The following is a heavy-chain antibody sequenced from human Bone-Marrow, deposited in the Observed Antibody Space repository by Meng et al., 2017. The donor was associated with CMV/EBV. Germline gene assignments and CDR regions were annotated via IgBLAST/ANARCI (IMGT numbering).Heavy chain of an antibody. CDR1: GGSISSYY. CDR3: ARLGELAAAGDY. D-gene: IGHD6-13*01. V-gene: IGHV4-39*01. CDR2: IYYSGST. Sequence: SETLSLTCTVSGGSISSYYWGWIRQPPGKGLEWIGSIYYSGSTYYNPSLKSRVTISVDTSKNQFSLKLSSVTAADTAVYYCARLGELAAAGDYWGQGTLVTVSS. J-gene: IGHJ4*02.